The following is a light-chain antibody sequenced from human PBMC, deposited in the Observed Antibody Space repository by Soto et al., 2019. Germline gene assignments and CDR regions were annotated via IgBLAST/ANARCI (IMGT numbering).Light chain of an antibody. CDR3: QHYNSYSEA. CDR2: KAS. V-gene: IGKV1-5*03. J-gene: IGKJ1*01. Sequence: QITQSPSTLSGSVGDRVTITCRASQTISSWLAWYQQIPGKAPKLLIYKASTLKSGVPSRFSGSGSGTEFTLTISSLQPDDFATYYCQHYNSYSEAFGQGTKVAIK. CDR1: QTISSW.